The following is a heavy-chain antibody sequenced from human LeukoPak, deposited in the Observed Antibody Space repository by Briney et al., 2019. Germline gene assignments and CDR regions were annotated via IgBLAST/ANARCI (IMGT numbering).Heavy chain of an antibody. CDR3: ARGAPYYFDY. CDR2: IYYSGST. J-gene: IGHJ4*02. Sequence: SETLSLTCTVSSGSISSGGYYWSWIRQHPGKGLEWIGYIYYSGSTYYDPSLKGRVTMSVDSSKNQFSLKLSSVTAADTAVYYCARGAPYYFDYWGQGTLVTVSS. CDR1: SGSISSGGYY. V-gene: IGHV4-31*03.